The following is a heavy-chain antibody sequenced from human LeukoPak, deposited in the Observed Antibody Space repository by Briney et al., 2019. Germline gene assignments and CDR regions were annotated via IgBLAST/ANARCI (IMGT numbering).Heavy chain of an antibody. V-gene: IGHV1-2*02. CDR1: GYTFTGYY. D-gene: IGHD3-22*01. CDR3: ARDAAYFYDSSGTRGWFDP. CDR2: INPNSGGT. J-gene: IGHJ5*02. Sequence: GASVKVSCKPSGYTFTGYYIHWVGRAPGQGGEWLGCINPNSGGTKYAQKFQGRVTMTRDTSITTAYMELSRLTSEDTAVYYCARDAAYFYDSSGTRGWFDPWGQGTLVTVSS.